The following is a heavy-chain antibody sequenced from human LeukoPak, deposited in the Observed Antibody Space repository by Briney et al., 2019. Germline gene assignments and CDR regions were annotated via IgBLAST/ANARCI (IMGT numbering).Heavy chain of an antibody. V-gene: IGHV4-59*01. CDR2: ISYSGIT. CDR1: GGSISSYY. J-gene: IGHJ5*02. D-gene: IGHD3-16*01. Sequence: SETLSLTCTVSGGSISSYYWSWIRLPPGKGLEWIGYISYSGITNYNPSLKSRVTISIDTSKNQFSLKLSSVTAADTAVYYCARGVNWIDPWGQGTLVTVSS. CDR3: ARGVNWIDP.